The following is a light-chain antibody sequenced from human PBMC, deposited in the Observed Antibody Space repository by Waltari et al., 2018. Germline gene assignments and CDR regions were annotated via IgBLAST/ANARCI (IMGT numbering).Light chain of an antibody. J-gene: IGLJ2*01. Sequence: SVLSQPASVSGSPGQSITISCRGTDNYIATYDYDPWYHQQPGQVPKLILYDVVLRPSGVSSRFSGSKSGNTATLTLFGLQAEDEADYYCSSYTTSGGLLFGGGTKLT. CDR1: DNYIATYDY. CDR2: DVV. V-gene: IGLV2-14*03. CDR3: SSYTTSGGLL.